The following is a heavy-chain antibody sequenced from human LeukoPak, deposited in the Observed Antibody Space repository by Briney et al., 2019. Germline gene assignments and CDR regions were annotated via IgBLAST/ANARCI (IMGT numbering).Heavy chain of an antibody. J-gene: IGHJ6*03. CDR2: IRYDGTKK. CDR3: AKRGARGWLPDDYYYYMDV. CDR1: GFTFSTSG. V-gene: IGHV3-30*02. Sequence: GGSLRLSCAASGFTFSTSGMHWVRQAPGKGLEWVAFIRYDGTKKYYSDSVKGRFSIFRENSKNTLYLRMNSLRPEDAAVYYCAKRGARGWLPDDYYYYMDVWGKGTTVTISS. D-gene: IGHD6-19*01.